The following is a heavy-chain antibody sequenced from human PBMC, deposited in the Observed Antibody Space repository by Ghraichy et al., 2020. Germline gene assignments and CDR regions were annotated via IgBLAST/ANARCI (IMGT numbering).Heavy chain of an antibody. CDR2: IKEDGNEK. V-gene: IGHV3-7*03. CDR1: GFTFSSYW. D-gene: IGHD3-3*01. CDR3: ARDQRRTYYDLWSGHYSIEY. J-gene: IGHJ4*02. Sequence: GESLNISCAASGFTFSSYWMSWVRQAPGKGLEWVANIKEDGNEKYYVDSVKGRFTISRDNAKKSLFLQMTSLRAEDTAIYYCARDQRRTYYDLWSGHYSIEYWGQGTLVTVSS.